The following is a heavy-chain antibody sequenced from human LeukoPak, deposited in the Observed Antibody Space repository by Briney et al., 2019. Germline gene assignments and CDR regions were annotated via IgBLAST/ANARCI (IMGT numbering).Heavy chain of an antibody. CDR2: IYPGDSDT. CDR3: ARTMTTVTTVDY. J-gene: IGHJ4*02. V-gene: IGHV5-51*01. Sequence: AGESLKISCEGSGYSFASYWIGWVRQMPGKGLEWMGIIYPGDSDTRYSPSFQGQVTISADKSIATAYLQWSSLKASDTAMYYCARTMTTVTTVDYWGQGTLVTVSS. CDR1: GYSFASYW. D-gene: IGHD4-17*01.